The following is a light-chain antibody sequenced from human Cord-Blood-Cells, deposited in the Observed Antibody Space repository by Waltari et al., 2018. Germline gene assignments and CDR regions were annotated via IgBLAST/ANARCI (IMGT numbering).Light chain of an antibody. CDR1: QSISSY. J-gene: IGKJ1*01. CDR3: QQSFAT. CDR2: AAY. Sequence: DIQMTQSPSSLSASVGDRVTITCRASQSISSYLNWYQQKPGKDPKLLIYAAYSLQSGVPSRFSGSGSGTDFTLTISSLQPEDFATYYCQQSFATFGQGTKVEIK. V-gene: IGKV1-39*01.